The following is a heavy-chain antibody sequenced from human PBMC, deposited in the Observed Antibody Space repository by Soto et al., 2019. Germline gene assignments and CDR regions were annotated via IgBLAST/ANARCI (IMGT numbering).Heavy chain of an antibody. D-gene: IGHD3-3*01. CDR2: IYYSGST. CDR1: GGSISSYY. J-gene: IGHJ4*02. CDR3: ARQVDFWSGYFDY. V-gene: IGHV4-59*01. Sequence: SETLSLTCTVSGGSISSYYWSWIRQPPGKGLEWIGYIYYSGSTNYNPSLKSRVTISVDTSKNQFSLKLSSETAADTAVYYCARQVDFWSGYFDYWGQGTLVTVSS.